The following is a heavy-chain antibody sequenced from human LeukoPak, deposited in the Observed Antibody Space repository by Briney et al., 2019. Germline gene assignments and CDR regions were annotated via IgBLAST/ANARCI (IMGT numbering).Heavy chain of an antibody. CDR2: ISRNGGRT. J-gene: IGHJ3*02. CDR3: VKDVWGHSGGAGAFDI. Sequence: PGGSLRLSCSASGFTFSCYAIHWVRRAPGKGLEYVYAISRNGGRTYYAASVKGRFANSRDNSKNTLYRQMSSLRAEDTAVYYCVKDVWGHSGGAGAFDIWGQGTMVTVSS. CDR1: GFTFSCYA. V-gene: IGHV3-64D*09. D-gene: IGHD1-26*01.